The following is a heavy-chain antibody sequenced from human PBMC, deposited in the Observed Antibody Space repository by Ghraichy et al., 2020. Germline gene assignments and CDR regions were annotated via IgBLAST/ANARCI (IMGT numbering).Heavy chain of an antibody. J-gene: IGHJ2*01. V-gene: IGHV3-21*01. CDR1: GFTFSSYS. CDR2: ISSSSSYI. Sequence: GGSLRLSCAASGFTFSSYSMNWVRQAPGKGLEWVSSISSSSSYIYYADSVKGRFTISRDNAKNSLYLQMNSLRAEDTAVYYCARKPYSGSYFEYFDLWGRGTLVTVSS. D-gene: IGHD1-26*01. CDR3: ARKPYSGSYFEYFDL.